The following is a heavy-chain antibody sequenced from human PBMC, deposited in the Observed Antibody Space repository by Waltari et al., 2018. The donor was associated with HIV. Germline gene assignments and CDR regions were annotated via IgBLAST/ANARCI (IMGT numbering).Heavy chain of an antibody. CDR1: GVTVSSNY. J-gene: IGHJ4*02. V-gene: IGHV3-53*01. CDR2: IYSGGST. Sequence: EGQLVESGGGLIQPGGCLRLSCADSGVTVSSNYMSWVRQAPGKGLECVSVIYSGGSTYYADSVKGRFTISRDNSKNTLYLQMNSLRAEDTAVYYCARGGWTYNPDYWGQGTLVTVSS. CDR3: ARGGWTYNPDY. D-gene: IGHD1-1*01.